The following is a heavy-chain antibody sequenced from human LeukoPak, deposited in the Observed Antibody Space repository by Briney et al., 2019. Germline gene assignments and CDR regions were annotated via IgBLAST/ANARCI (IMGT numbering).Heavy chain of an antibody. Sequence: PGGSLRLSCAASGFTFSSYAMSWVRQAPGKGLEWVSAISGSGGSTYYADSVKGRFTISRDNSKNTLYLQMNSLRAEDTAVYYCANDLTIFGVVPQDYYYYYYMDVWGKGTTVTVSS. V-gene: IGHV3-23*01. D-gene: IGHD3-3*01. CDR2: ISGSGGST. J-gene: IGHJ6*03. CDR1: GFTFSSYA. CDR3: ANDLTIFGVVPQDYYYYYYMDV.